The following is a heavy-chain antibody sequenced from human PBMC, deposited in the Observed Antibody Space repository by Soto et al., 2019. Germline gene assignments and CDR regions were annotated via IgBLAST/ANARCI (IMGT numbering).Heavy chain of an antibody. J-gene: IGHJ2*01. Sequence: GASVKVSCKASGYTFTSYGISWVRQAPGQGLEWMGWISAYNGNTNYAQKLQGRVTMTTDTSTSTAYMELRSLRSDDTAVYYCARVVFFGDTDWYFDLWGRGTPVTVSS. CDR1: GYTFTSYG. V-gene: IGHV1-18*01. CDR3: ARVVFFGDTDWYFDL. D-gene: IGHD3-16*01. CDR2: ISAYNGNT.